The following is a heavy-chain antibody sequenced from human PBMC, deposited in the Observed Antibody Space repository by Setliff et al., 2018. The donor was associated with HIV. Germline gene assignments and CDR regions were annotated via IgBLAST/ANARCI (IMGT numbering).Heavy chain of an antibody. V-gene: IGHV4-38-2*02. CDR3: ARYVASGFYFGF. Sequence: PSETLSLTCSVSGYSISSGYYWSWVRQPPGKGLEWIATIHHSGTTYYNPSLKSLVTISVDTSKNHFSLNVNSVTAADTAVYSCARYVASGFYFGFWGQGTLVTVSS. D-gene: IGHD3-22*01. J-gene: IGHJ4*02. CDR2: IHHSGTT. CDR1: GYSISSGYY.